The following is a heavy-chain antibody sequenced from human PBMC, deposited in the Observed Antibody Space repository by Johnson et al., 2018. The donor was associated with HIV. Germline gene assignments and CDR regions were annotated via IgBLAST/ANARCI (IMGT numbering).Heavy chain of an antibody. CDR1: GFTFDDYG. J-gene: IGHJ3*01. Sequence: VLLLESGGGLVQPGRSLRLSCAASGFTFDDYGMHWVRQGPGKGLEWVAGIRWNGVSIGYADSVKGRFTISRENAKNSLFLQMNSLRAEDTGLYSCAKEHYIGSYLFAFVGWGQGTMVTVS. CDR3: AKEHYIGSYLFAFVG. V-gene: IGHV3-9*01. D-gene: IGHD3-10*01. CDR2: IRWNGVSI.